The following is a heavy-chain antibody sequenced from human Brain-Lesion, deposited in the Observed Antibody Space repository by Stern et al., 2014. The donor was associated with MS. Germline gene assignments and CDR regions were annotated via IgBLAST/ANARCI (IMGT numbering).Heavy chain of an antibody. D-gene: IGHD6-13*01. Sequence: VQLEESGPGLVKPSGTLSLTCAVSGGSISSSNWWSWVRQSPGKGLEWIGESDHSGSTIYNPSLKSRVTVSVDKSKNRFPLTLRSVPAADTAVYFCARFPASRPHVFDSWGQGTLVTVSS. CDR2: SDHSGST. V-gene: IGHV4-4*02. CDR3: ARFPASRPHVFDS. J-gene: IGHJ4*02. CDR1: GGSISSSNW.